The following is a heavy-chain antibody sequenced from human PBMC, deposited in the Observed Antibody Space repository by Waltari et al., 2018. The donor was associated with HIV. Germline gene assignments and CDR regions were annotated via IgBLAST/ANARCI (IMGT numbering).Heavy chain of an antibody. CDR2: IWYEGSNK. CDR1: GFTFSSYG. V-gene: IGHV3-33*01. Sequence: QVQLVESGGGVVQPGRSLRLSCAASGFTFSSYGMHWVRQAPGKGLEWVAVIWYEGSNKYYADSVKGRFTISRDNSKNTLYLQMNSLRAEDTAVYYCAREGEDCSGGSCYSIYYYGMDVWGQGTTVTVSS. CDR3: AREGEDCSGGSCYSIYYYGMDV. D-gene: IGHD2-15*01. J-gene: IGHJ6*02.